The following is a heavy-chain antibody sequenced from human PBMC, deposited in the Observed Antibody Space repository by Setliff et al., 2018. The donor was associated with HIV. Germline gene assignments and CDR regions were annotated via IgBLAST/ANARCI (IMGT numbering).Heavy chain of an antibody. CDR3: ARVGGALLWFGELSHFDY. Sequence: ASVKVSCKASGYTLINYAMNWVRQAPGQGLEWMGWINTQTGSPTYAQGFTGRFVFSLDTSVSTAYLQISSLKAEDTAVYFCARVGGALLWFGELSHFDYWGQGTLVTVSS. J-gene: IGHJ4*02. CDR1: GYTLINYA. CDR2: INTQTGSP. V-gene: IGHV7-4-1*02. D-gene: IGHD3-10*01.